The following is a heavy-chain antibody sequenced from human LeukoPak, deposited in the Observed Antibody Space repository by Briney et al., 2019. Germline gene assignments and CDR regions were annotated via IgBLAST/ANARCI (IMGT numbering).Heavy chain of an antibody. CDR3: ARDLQCGGDCHYDALDI. J-gene: IGHJ3*02. CDR1: GFTFSNYW. D-gene: IGHD2-21*02. Sequence: PGGSLRLSCAASGFTFSNYWMNWVRQAPGKGLEWVANIKEDGSDTYYVDSVRGRFTISRDNVRSSLHLQMNSLRAEDTAVYYCARDLQCGGDCHYDALDIWGQGTMVTVSS. V-gene: IGHV3-7*01. CDR2: IKEDGSDT.